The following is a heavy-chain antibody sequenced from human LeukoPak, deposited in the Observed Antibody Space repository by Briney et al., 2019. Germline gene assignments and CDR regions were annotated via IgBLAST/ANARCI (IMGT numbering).Heavy chain of an antibody. CDR1: GYTFTSYG. Sequence: ASVKVSCKASGYTFTSYGISWVRQAPGQGLEWMGWISAYNGNTNYAQKLQGRVTMTTDTSTSTAYMELRSLRSEDTAVYYCARERRVYYYDSSGYYWFDPWGQGTLVTVSS. D-gene: IGHD3-22*01. J-gene: IGHJ5*02. CDR3: ARERRVYYYDSSGYYWFDP. V-gene: IGHV1-18*01. CDR2: ISAYNGNT.